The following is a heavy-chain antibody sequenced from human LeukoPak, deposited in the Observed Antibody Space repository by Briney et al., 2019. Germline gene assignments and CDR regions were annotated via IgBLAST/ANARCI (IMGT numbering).Heavy chain of an antibody. J-gene: IGHJ4*02. CDR2: IYSDGAT. V-gene: IGHV3-66*01. Sequence: GGSLRLSCAASGFTVSSSYMSWVRQAPGKGLEWVSVIYSDGATYYADSVKGRFTISRDSSKNTLYLQMNSLRAEDTAVYYCARTGSYYAIDYWGQGTLVTVSS. D-gene: IGHD1-26*01. CDR1: GFTVSSSY. CDR3: ARTGSYYAIDY.